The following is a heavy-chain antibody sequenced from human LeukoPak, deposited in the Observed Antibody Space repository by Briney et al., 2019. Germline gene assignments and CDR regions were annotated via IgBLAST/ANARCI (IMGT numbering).Heavy chain of an antibody. D-gene: IGHD6-13*01. CDR3: ARQIAEFDP. CDR1: GGSISSYY. CDR2: IYYSGST. J-gene: IGHJ5*02. V-gene: IGHV4-59*01. Sequence: PSETLSLTCTVSGGSISSYYWSWIRQPPGKGLEWIGYIYYSGSTNYNPSLKSRATISVDTSKNQFSLKLSSVTAADTAVYYCARQIAEFDPWGQGTLVTVSS.